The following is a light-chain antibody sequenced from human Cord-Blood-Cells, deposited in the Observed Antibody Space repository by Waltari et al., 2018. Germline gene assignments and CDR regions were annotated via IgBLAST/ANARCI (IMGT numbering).Light chain of an antibody. CDR3: CSYAGPWV. V-gene: IGLV2-23*01. J-gene: IGLJ3*02. CDR1: SSDVGSYNL. Sequence: QSALTQPASVSGSPGQSITISCTGTSSDVGSYNLVSWYQQHPGKAPKLMIYEGSKRPSGVSTRFSGSKSGNTASLTISGLQAEDEADYYCCSYAGPWVFGGGTKLTVL. CDR2: EGS.